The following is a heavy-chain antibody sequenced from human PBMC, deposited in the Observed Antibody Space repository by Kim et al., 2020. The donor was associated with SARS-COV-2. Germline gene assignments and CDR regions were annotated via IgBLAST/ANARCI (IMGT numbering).Heavy chain of an antibody. D-gene: IGHD3-10*01. V-gene: IGHV1-18*01. Sequence: KLKGRVTRTTDTSTSTAYMELRSLRSDDTAVYYCARSPRSMVRGVPFDYWGQGTLVTVSS. CDR3: ARSPRSMVRGVPFDY. J-gene: IGHJ4*02.